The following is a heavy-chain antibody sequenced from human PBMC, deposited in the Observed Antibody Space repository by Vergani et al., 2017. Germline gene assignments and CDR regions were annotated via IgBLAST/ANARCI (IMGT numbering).Heavy chain of an antibody. V-gene: IGHV7-4-1*02. CDR1: GGTFSSYT. Sequence: QVQLVQSGAEVKKPGSSVKVSCKASGGTFSSYTISWVRQAPGQGLEWMGWINTTTGNPTYAQGFTGRFVFSLDTSVTAAYLQINSLKAEDSALYYCARVLNVYDSCGSLGNWGQGTLLTVSS. CDR3: ARVLNVYDSCGSLGN. D-gene: IGHD3-22*01. CDR2: INTTTGNP. J-gene: IGHJ4*02.